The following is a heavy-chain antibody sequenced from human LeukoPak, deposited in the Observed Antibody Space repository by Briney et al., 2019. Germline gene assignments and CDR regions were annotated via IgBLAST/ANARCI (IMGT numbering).Heavy chain of an antibody. CDR3: VCEGSSSSY. CDR1: GYTFTGYY. D-gene: IGHD6-6*01. V-gene: IGHV1-18*04. J-gene: IGHJ4*02. Sequence: RASVKVSCKASGYTFTGYYMHWVRQAPGQGLEWMGWVSAYNANTNYAQKLQGRVTMTTDTSTSTAYMELRSLRSDDTAVYYCVCEGSSSSYWGQGTLVTVSS. CDR2: VSAYNANT.